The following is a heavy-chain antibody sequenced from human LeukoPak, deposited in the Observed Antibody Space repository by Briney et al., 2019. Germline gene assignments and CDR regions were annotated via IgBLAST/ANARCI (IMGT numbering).Heavy chain of an antibody. CDR1: GFTFSSYG. Sequence: GGSLRLSCTASGFTFSSYGTHWVRQAPGRGLEWVAFIRYDGSNKYYADSVKGRFTISRDNSKDTLFLQMNSLRAEDTAVYYCAKDPQLVLGYFQHWGQGTLVTVSS. V-gene: IGHV3-30*02. CDR3: AKDPQLVLGYFQH. CDR2: IRYDGSNK. D-gene: IGHD6-6*01. J-gene: IGHJ1*01.